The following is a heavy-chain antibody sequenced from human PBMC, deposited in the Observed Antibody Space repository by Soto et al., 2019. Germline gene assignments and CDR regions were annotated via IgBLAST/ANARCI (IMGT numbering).Heavy chain of an antibody. CDR3: ARGPSDLYFDY. CDR2: IFYTGST. CDR1: GGTINSGDYF. D-gene: IGHD2-2*01. J-gene: IGHJ4*02. Sequence: SETLSLTCSVSGGTINSGDYFWIWIRQPPGKVLEWIGSIFYTGSTYYNPSLTSRVTISVDTSKNQFSLKLRSVTAADTAVSYCARGPSDLYFDYWGKGSLVTVSS. V-gene: IGHV4-39*07.